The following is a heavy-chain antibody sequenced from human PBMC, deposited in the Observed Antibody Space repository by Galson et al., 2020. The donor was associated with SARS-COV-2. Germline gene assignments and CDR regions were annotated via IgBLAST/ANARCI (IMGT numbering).Heavy chain of an antibody. CDR2: ISAYNGNT. J-gene: IGHJ4*02. Sequence: ASVKVSCKASGYTFTSYGISWVRQAPGQGLEWMGWISAYNGNTNYAQKLQGRVTMTTDTSTSTAYMELRSLRSDDTAVYYCARGGYDILTGPKPYYFDYWGQGTLVTVSS. CDR3: ARGGYDILTGPKPYYFDY. V-gene: IGHV1-18*01. D-gene: IGHD3-9*01. CDR1: GYTFTSYG.